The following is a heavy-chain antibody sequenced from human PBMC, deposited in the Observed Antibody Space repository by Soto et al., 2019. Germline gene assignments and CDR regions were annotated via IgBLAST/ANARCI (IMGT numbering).Heavy chain of an antibody. D-gene: IGHD2-15*01. J-gene: IGHJ3*02. CDR3: AREFGKEYRSGGSCLPIAFDI. CDR2: ISAYNGNT. Sequence: ASVKVSCKASGYTFTSYGISWVRQAPGQGLEWMGWISAYNGNTNYAQKLQGRVTMTTDTSTSTAYMEPRSLRSDDTAVYYCAREFGKEYRSGGSCLPIAFDIWGQGTMVTVSS. CDR1: GYTFTSYG. V-gene: IGHV1-18*01.